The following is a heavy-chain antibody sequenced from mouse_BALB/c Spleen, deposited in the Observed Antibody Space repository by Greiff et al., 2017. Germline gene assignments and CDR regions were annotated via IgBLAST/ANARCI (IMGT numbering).Heavy chain of an antibody. CDR1: GYSITSGYY. D-gene: IGHD3-3*01. V-gene: IGHV3-6*02. CDR3: ARRRREGAMDY. CDR2: ISYDGSN. J-gene: IGHJ4*01. Sequence: EVQLQESGPGLVKPSQSLSLTCSVTGYSITSGYYWNWIRQFPGNQLEWMGYISYDGSNNYNPSLKNRISITRDTSKNQFFLKLNSVTTEDTATYYCARRRREGAMDYWGQGTSVTVSS.